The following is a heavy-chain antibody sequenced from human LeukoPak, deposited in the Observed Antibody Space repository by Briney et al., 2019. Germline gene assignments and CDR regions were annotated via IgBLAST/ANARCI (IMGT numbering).Heavy chain of an antibody. CDR3: ARGLEPLCGGDCPATFDI. Sequence: GGSLRLSCAASGFTFSSYWMTWIRQAPGKGLEWVAHIKEDATESRSVDSVKGRFTISRDNTKNSLFLQLNSLRAEDTAVYYCARGLEPLCGGDCPATFDIWGQGTMVTVSS. V-gene: IGHV3-7*03. D-gene: IGHD2-21*02. CDR1: GFTFSSYW. J-gene: IGHJ3*02. CDR2: IKEDATES.